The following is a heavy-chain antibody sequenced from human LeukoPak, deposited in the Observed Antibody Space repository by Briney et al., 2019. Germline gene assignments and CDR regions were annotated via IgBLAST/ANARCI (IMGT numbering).Heavy chain of an antibody. J-gene: IGHJ3*02. D-gene: IGHD3-10*01. Sequence: QSGGSLRLSCAASGFTFSSYSMNWVRQAPGKGLEWVSYISSSSSTIYYADSVKGRFTISRDNAKNSLYLQMNSLRAEDTAVYYCARDDNLWFGEGAFDIWGQGTMVTVSS. CDR3: ARDDNLWFGEGAFDI. CDR1: GFTFSSYS. CDR2: ISSSSSTI. V-gene: IGHV3-48*04.